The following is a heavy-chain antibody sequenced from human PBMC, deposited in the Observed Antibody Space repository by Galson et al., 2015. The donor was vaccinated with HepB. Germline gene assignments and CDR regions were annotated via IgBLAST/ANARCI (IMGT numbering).Heavy chain of an antibody. Sequence: PALVKPPQTLTLTCTFSGFSLSTSGVGVGWIRQPPGKALEWLALIYWDDDKRYSPSLKSRLTITKDTSKNQVVLTMTNMDPVDTATYYCAHSSFLYRSSWYRYLDYWGEGTLVNVSS. J-gene: IGHJ4*02. D-gene: IGHD6-13*01. CDR2: IYWDDDK. V-gene: IGHV2-5*02. CDR3: AHSSFLYRSSWYRYLDY. CDR1: GFSLSTSGVG.